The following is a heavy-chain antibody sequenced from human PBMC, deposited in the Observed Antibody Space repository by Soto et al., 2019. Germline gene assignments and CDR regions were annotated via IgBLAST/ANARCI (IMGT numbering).Heavy chain of an antibody. CDR1: GFTFSTYS. Sequence: EVRLVESGGGLVQRGGSLRLSCAASGFTFSTYSMNWARQAPGKGLEWIAYITSSSSTIFYADSVKGRFTISRDNAKNSLYLQMNSLRDEDTSVYYCARDNGIAGSFDPWGQGTLVTVS. CDR2: ITSSSSTI. CDR3: ARDNGIAGSFDP. D-gene: IGHD2-15*01. V-gene: IGHV3-48*02. J-gene: IGHJ5*02.